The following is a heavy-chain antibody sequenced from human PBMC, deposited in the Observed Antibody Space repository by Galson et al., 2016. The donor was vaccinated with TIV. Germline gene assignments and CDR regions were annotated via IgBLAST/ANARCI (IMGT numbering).Heavy chain of an antibody. CDR2: INPNNGDT. CDR3: AKVYSSSYYPNSIDY. Sequence: SVKVSCKASGYSFTDHYLHWVRQVPGQGPEWMGWINPNNGDTKYRQKFQGRVTMTRDTSINAVYLELSRLISDDTAVYYCAKVYSSSYYPNSIDYWGQGTLVTVSS. CDR1: GYSFTDHY. V-gene: IGHV1-2*02. D-gene: IGHD3-22*01. J-gene: IGHJ4*02.